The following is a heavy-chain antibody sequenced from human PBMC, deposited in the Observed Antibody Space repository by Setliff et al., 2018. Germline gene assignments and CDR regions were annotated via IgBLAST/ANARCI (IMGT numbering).Heavy chain of an antibody. CDR2: IYSIGSA. CDR3: AREPSPSDALDI. Sequence: SETLSLTCTVSGGSISSSSYYWGWIRQPPGKGLEWIGRIYSIGSATYNPSLKGRVTISLDRSENEFSPNLTSVTAADTAVYFCAREPSPSDALDIWGQGTMVTVSS. V-gene: IGHV4-39*02. CDR1: GGSISSSSYY. J-gene: IGHJ3*02.